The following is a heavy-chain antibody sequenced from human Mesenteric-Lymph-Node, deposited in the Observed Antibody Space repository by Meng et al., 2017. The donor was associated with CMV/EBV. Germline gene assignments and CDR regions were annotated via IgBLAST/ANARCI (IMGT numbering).Heavy chain of an antibody. CDR1: SGFISSSRYY. Sequence: GGSLRLSCDVSSGFISSSRYYWGWIRQTPGKGLEWVSSISSSSSYIYYADSVKGRFTISRDNAKNSLYLQMNSLRAEDTAVYYCARDDGYNLFDYWGQGTLVTVSS. CDR3: ARDDGYNLFDY. J-gene: IGHJ4*02. V-gene: IGHV3-21*01. CDR2: ISSSSSYI. D-gene: IGHD5-24*01.